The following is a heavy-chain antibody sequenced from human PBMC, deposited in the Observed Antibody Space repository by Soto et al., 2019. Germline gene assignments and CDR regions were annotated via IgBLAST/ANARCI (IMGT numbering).Heavy chain of an antibody. J-gene: IGHJ4*02. CDR3: ARVLIAERAYDY. Sequence: QVQLVQSGAEVKKHGASVKVACKASGYIFTNYGITWVRQAPGHGLEWVGWTSTHIAHTYYAQNFQGRVIITTDPSTSTAYMELTGLRPDDAALYYCARVLIAERAYDYWGQGTLVTVSS. CDR1: GYIFTNYG. CDR2: TSTHIAHT. V-gene: IGHV1-18*04. D-gene: IGHD3-16*02.